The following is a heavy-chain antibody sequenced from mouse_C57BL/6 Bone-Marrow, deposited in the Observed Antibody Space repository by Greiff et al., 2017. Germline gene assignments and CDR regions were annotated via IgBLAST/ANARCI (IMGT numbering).Heavy chain of an antibody. CDR2: ISNLAYSI. J-gene: IGHJ4*01. CDR1: GFTFSDYG. CDR3: ARRGCRHAMDY. Sequence: EVKLMESGGGLVQPGGSLKLSCAASGFTFSDYGMAWVRQAPRKGPEWVAFISNLAYSIYYADTVTGRFTISRENAKNTLYLEMSSLRSEDAAMYYCARRGCRHAMDYWGQGTSVTVSS. V-gene: IGHV5-15*04.